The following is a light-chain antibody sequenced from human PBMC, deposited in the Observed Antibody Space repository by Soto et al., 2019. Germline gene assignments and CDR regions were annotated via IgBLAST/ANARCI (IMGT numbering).Light chain of an antibody. CDR1: SSNIGAGYD. CDR3: QAYDSSLSGYV. Sequence: QTRLTQTRSVSRTPAQRVTISCTGSSSNIGAGYDVHWYQQLPGTAPKLLIYGNSNRPSGVPDRFSGSKSGTSASLAITGLQAEDEADYYCQAYDSSLSGYVFGTGT. CDR2: GNS. J-gene: IGLJ1*01. V-gene: IGLV1-40*01.